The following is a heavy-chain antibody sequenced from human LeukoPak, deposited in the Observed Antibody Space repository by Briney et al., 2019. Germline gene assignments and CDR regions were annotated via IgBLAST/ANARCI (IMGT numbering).Heavy chain of an antibody. J-gene: IGHJ4*02. CDR1: GGTFISYA. Sequence: ASVKVSCKASGGTFISYAISWVRQAPGQGLEWMGGIIPIFGTANYAQKFQGRVTITADESTSTAYMELSNLRSEDTAVYYCARESTDYYDSSGYYYGPVYWGQGTLVTVPS. D-gene: IGHD3-22*01. CDR3: ARESTDYYDSSGYYYGPVY. CDR2: IIPIFGTA. V-gene: IGHV1-69*13.